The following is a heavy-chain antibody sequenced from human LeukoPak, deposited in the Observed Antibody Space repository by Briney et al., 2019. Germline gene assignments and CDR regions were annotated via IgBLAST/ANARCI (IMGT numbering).Heavy chain of an antibody. CDR2: INWNGGST. CDR1: GFTFDDYG. D-gene: IGHD3-22*01. Sequence: AGGSLRLSCAASGFTFDDYGMSWVRQAPGKGLEWVSGINWNGGSTGYADSVKGRFTISRDNAKNSLYLQMNSLRAEDTALYYCARDVQAYYYDSSGHFDYWGQGTLVTVSS. CDR3: ARDVQAYYYDSSGHFDY. V-gene: IGHV3-20*04. J-gene: IGHJ4*02.